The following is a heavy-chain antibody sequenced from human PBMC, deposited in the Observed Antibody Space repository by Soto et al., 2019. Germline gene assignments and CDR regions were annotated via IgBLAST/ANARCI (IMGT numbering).Heavy chain of an antibody. CDR3: ARSVEGHFDY. J-gene: IGHJ4*02. V-gene: IGHV3-48*02. CDR1: GFTFSVYS. CDR2: MTSDMRTI. D-gene: IGHD6-19*01. Sequence: EVQLVESGGGLVQPGGSLRLSCAASGFTFSVYSMNWIRQAPGKGLQWVSYMTSDMRTIHYAESVKGRFTISRDNAKNLVYLQMTSLREEDTAVYYCARSVEGHFDYWGQGALVTVSS.